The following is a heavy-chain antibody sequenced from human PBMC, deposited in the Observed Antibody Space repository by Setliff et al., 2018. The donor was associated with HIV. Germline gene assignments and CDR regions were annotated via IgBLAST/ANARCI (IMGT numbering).Heavy chain of an antibody. CDR3: ARAGSAAASPLDY. D-gene: IGHD6-6*01. CDR2: ICHSGST. Sequence: PSETLSLTCTVSGYSISSGYYWGWIRQPPGKGLEWIGSICHSGSTYYNPSLKSRVTISIDTSKNQFSLKLTSVTAADTAVYYCARAGSAAASPLDYWGQGTLVTVSS. V-gene: IGHV4-38-2*02. CDR1: GYSISSGYY. J-gene: IGHJ4*02.